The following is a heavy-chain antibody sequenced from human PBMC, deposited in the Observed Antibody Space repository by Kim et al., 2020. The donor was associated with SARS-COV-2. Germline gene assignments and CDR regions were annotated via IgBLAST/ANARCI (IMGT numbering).Heavy chain of an antibody. CDR1: GASISAYY. CDR3: ARLVRGYGNFYFDY. V-gene: IGHV4-59*13. D-gene: IGHD5-12*01. J-gene: IGHJ4*02. CDR2: IYYSGSA. Sequence: SETLSLTCTVSGASISAYYWSWIRQPPGKGLEWIGFIYYSGSANYDPSLKSRVTISIDTSANQFSLKLNSLTAADTAVYYCARLVRGYGNFYFDYWGRGTLVTVSS.